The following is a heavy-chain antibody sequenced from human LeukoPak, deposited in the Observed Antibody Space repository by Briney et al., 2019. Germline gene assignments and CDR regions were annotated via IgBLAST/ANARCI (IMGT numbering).Heavy chain of an antibody. D-gene: IGHD6-19*01. CDR3: AKDSLDSSGRYYFDY. CDR1: GFTFSKYW. J-gene: IGHJ4*02. V-gene: IGHV3-74*01. CDR2: INTDGTVT. Sequence: GGSLRLSCAASGFTFSKYWMLWVRQAPGKGLESVSRINTDGTVTTYADSVKGRFTISRDNSKNTLYLQMNSLRAEDTAVYYCAKDSLDSSGRYYFDYWGKGTLVTVSS.